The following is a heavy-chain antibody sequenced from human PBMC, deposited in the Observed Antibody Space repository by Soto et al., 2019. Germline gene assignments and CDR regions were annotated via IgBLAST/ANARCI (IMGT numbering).Heavy chain of an antibody. J-gene: IGHJ4*02. D-gene: IGHD3-10*01. CDR1: GLTFSNYA. V-gene: IGHV3-23*01. CDR2: ISGSADST. Sequence: EVQLLESGGGLVQPGGSLRLSCAASGLTFSNYAMSWVRQAPGKGLEWVSAISGSADSTYYADSVKGRFTISRDNSKNTLYRQMNSMRAKDTAVYYCAKEVVGSGNHDYWGQGTLVTVSS. CDR3: AKEVVGSGNHDY.